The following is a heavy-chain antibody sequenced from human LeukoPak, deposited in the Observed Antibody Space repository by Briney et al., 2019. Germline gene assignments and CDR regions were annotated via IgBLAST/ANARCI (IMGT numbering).Heavy chain of an antibody. CDR3: ARVLGRTYYFDY. Sequence: NTSETLSLTCAVYGGSFSGYYWSWIRQPPGKGLEWIGYIYYSGSTNYNPSLKSRVTISVDTSKNQLSLKLSSVTAADTAVYYCARVLGRTYYFDYWGQGTLVTVSS. V-gene: IGHV4-59*01. CDR1: GGSFSGYY. D-gene: IGHD1-1*01. CDR2: IYYSGST. J-gene: IGHJ4*02.